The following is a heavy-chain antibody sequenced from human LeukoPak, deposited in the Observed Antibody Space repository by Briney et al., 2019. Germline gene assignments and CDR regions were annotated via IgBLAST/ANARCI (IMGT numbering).Heavy chain of an antibody. D-gene: IGHD6-19*01. CDR1: GGSISSGRYY. J-gene: IGHJ4*02. CDR2: IYYSGST. CDR3: ATNTSDTAFDY. V-gene: IGHV4-39*01. Sequence: SETLSLTCAVSGGSISSGRYYWGWIRPPPGKGLEWIGSIYYSGSTSYNPPLKTRVTISVDTSKNQFSLRLTSVTAADTAVYYCATNTSDTAFDYWGPGTLVTVSS.